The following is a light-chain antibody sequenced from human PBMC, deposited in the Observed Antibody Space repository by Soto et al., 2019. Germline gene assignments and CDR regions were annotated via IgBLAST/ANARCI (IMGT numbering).Light chain of an antibody. CDR2: AAS. J-gene: IGKJ5*01. CDR1: QNIADS. Sequence: DIQMTQSPSSLSASAGDTVTITCRASQNIADSLSWYQQKPGKAPNLLIFAASSLQSGVPSRFSGSGSGTDFTLTISSLQPEDFATYYCQQANSFPITFGQGTRLEIK. CDR3: QQANSFPIT. V-gene: IGKV1-12*01.